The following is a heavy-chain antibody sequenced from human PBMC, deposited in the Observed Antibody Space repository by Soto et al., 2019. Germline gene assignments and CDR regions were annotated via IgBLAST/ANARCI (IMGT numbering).Heavy chain of an antibody. CDR3: ARWESGDWYLGI. V-gene: IGHV3-33*01. D-gene: IGHD2-21*02. Sequence: PGGSLGLSCAASGFTFSSYGMHWVRQAPGKGLEWVAVIWYDGSNKYYADSVKGRFTISRDNSKNTLYLQMNSLRAEDTAVYYCARWESGDWYLGIWGQGTLVTVSS. CDR2: IWYDGSNK. CDR1: GFTFSSYG. J-gene: IGHJ4*02.